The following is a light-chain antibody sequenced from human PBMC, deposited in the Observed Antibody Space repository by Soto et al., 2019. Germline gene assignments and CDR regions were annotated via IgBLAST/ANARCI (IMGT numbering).Light chain of an antibody. CDR2: AAS. CDR3: QQTYSALWT. CDR1: QTITTY. Sequence: DIQMTQSPSSLSASVGDRVTISCRASQTITTYLNWYQQKPGKAPKLLIYAASSFHSGVPSRFSGSVSETDFTLTISRLQPEDLAAYYCQQTYSALWTFGQGPQLEIK. V-gene: IGKV1-39*01. J-gene: IGKJ1*01.